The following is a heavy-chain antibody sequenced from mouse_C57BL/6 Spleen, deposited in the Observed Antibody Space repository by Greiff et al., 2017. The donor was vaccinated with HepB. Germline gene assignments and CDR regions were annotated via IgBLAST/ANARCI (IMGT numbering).Heavy chain of an antibody. CDR1: GYTFTSYW. J-gene: IGHJ4*01. CDR2: IDPSDSYT. D-gene: IGHD2-2*01. CDR3: AKSGYGYVVYYAMDY. V-gene: IGHV1-59*01. Sequence: QVQLQQPGAELVRPGTSVKLSCKASGYTFTSYWMHWVKQRPGQGLEWIGVIDPSDSYTNYNQKFKGKATLTVDTSSSTAYMQLSSLTSENSADYYCAKSGYGYVVYYAMDYWGQGTSVTVSS.